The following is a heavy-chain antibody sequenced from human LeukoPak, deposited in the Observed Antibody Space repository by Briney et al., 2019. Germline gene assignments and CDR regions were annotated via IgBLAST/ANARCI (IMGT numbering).Heavy chain of an antibody. CDR1: GFTFSSYS. D-gene: IGHD5-12*01. Sequence: GGSLGLSCAASGFTFSSYSMNWVRQAPGKGLEWVSSISSSSSYIYYADSVKGRFTISGDNAKNSLYLQMNSLRAEDTAVYYCARDHRSGYDSRWFDPWGQGTLVTVSS. CDR3: ARDHRSGYDSRWFDP. J-gene: IGHJ5*02. CDR2: ISSSSSYI. V-gene: IGHV3-21*01.